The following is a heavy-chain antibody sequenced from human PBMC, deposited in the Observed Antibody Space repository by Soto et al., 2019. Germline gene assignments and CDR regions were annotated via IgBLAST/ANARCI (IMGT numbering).Heavy chain of an antibody. J-gene: IGHJ4*02. V-gene: IGHV3-23*01. CDR2: ISGSGGST. D-gene: IGHD6-6*01. CDR1: GFTFSSYA. CDR3: AKVGIAARPAQDRTSDY. Sequence: GGSLRLSCAASGFTFSSYAMSWVRQAPGKGLEWVSAISGSGGSTYYADSVKGRFTISRDNSKNTLYLQMNSLRAEDTAVYYCAKVGIAARPAQDRTSDYWGQGTLVTVSS.